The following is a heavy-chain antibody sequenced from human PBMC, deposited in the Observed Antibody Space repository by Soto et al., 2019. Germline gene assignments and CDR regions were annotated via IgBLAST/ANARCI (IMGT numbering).Heavy chain of an antibody. CDR2: IYSGGST. CDR3: ARDPSDCSSTSCWGYYALDV. Sequence: GGSLRLSCAASGFTVSSNYMSWVRQAPGKGLEWVSVIYSGGSTYYADSVKGRFTISRDNSKNTLYLQMISLRAEDTAVYYCARDPSDCSSTSCWGYYALDVWGQGTTVTVS. D-gene: IGHD2-2*01. CDR1: GFTVSSNY. V-gene: IGHV3-53*01. J-gene: IGHJ6*02.